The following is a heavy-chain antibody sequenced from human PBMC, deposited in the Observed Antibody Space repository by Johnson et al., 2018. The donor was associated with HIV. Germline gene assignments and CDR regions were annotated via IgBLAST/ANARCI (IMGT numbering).Heavy chain of an antibody. Sequence: QVHLVESGGGVVRPGRSLRLSCAASGFTFSNYPMHWVRQAPGKGLEWVAVISFDGSNKFYADSVEGRFTISRNNSKNTLYLQMNSLRAEDTAVYFCARGDDDGCWCQGTKVTVSS. CDR2: ISFDGSNK. V-gene: IGHV3-30*14. CDR3: ARGDDDGC. J-gene: IGHJ3*01. D-gene: IGHD3-3*01. CDR1: GFTFSNYP.